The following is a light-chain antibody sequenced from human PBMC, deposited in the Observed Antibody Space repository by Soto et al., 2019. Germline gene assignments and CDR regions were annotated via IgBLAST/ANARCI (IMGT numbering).Light chain of an antibody. CDR1: QSIGSL. V-gene: IGKV1-5*01. Sequence: DIQMTQYPSSLSASVGDRVTITCRASQSIGSLLAWYQQKPGRAPKLLIYAASSLESGVPSRFSGSGSGTEFTLTISSLQPEDFTTYYCQQSYSTPITFGQGTLLEIK. J-gene: IGKJ5*01. CDR2: AAS. CDR3: QQSYSTPIT.